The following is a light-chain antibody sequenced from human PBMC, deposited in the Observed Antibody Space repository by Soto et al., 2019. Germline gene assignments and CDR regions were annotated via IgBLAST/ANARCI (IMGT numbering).Light chain of an antibody. CDR2: DAS. J-gene: IGKJ1*01. V-gene: IGKV3-15*01. CDR1: QSVSSN. CDR3: QNYNDLALT. Sequence: EIVMTQSPATLSLSPGERATLSCRASQSVSSNLAWYQQKPGQAPRLLISDASTRATGIPDRFSGSGSGTEFTLTIPRLQSEDFAVYFGQNYNDLALTFGQGTKVEIK.